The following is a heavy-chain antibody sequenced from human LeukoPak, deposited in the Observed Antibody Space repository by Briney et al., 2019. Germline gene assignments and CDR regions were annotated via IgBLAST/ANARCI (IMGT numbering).Heavy chain of an antibody. CDR2: IYDSGIT. CDR3: ARSYCSDTTCYAVGAFDI. J-gene: IGHJ3*02. Sequence: SETLSLTCTVSGGSISSYYWSWIRQPPGKGLEWIGYIYDSGITNYNPSLKSRVTISVDTSKNQFSLKLSSVTAADTAVYYCARSYCSDTTCYAVGAFDIWGQGTMVTVSS. CDR1: GGSISSYY. D-gene: IGHD2-2*01. V-gene: IGHV4-59*12.